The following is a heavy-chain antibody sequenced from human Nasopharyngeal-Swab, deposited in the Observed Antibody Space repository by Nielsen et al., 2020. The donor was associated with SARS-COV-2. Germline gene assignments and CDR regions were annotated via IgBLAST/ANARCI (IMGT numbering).Heavy chain of an antibody. CDR3: ARDGYYDILTGESYYYYGMDV. D-gene: IGHD3-9*01. J-gene: IGHJ6*02. CDR2: IIPIFGTA. V-gene: IGHV1-69*13. CDR1: GGTFSSYA. Sequence: SVKVSCKASGGTFSSYAISWVRQAPGQGLEWMGGIIPIFGTANYAQKFQGRLTITADESTSTAYMELSSLRSEDTAVYYCARDGYYDILTGESYYYYGMDVWGQGTTVTVSS.